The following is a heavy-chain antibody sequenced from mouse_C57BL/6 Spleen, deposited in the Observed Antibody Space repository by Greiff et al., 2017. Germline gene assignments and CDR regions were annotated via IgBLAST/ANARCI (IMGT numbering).Heavy chain of an antibody. CDR3: ARSGAVVAFDY. CDR2: INPSTGGT. J-gene: IGHJ2*01. Sequence: VQLQQSGPELVKPGASVKISCKASGYSFTGYYMNWVKQSPEKSLEWIGEINPSTGGTTYNQKFKAKATLTVDKSSSTAYMQLKSLTSEDSAVYYCARSGAVVAFDYWGQGTTLTVSS. D-gene: IGHD1-1*01. V-gene: IGHV1-42*01. CDR1: GYSFTGYY.